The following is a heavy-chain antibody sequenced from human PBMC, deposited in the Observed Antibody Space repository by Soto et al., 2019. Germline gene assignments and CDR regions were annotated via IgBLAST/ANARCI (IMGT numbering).Heavy chain of an antibody. V-gene: IGHV1-69*01. CDR3: AANHCSGGSCYSAGFDP. Sequence: QVQLVQSGAEVKKPGSSVKVSCKASGGTFSSYAISWVRQAPGQGLEWMGGIIPIFGTANYAQKFQGRVTITADEYTSTAYMELSSLRSEDTAVYYCAANHCSGGSCYSAGFDPWGQGTLVTVSS. D-gene: IGHD2-15*01. J-gene: IGHJ5*02. CDR2: IIPIFGTA. CDR1: GGTFSSYA.